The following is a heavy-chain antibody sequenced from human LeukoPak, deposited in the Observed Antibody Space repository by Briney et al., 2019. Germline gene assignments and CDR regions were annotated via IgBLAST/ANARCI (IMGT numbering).Heavy chain of an antibody. CDR3: ARDSGIAVAGTLYYYYGMDV. CDR1: GGSFSGYY. J-gene: IGHJ6*02. V-gene: IGHV4-34*01. D-gene: IGHD6-19*01. CDR2: IYHSGST. Sequence: PSETLSLTCAVYGGSFSGYYWSWIRQPPGKGLEWIGEIYHSGSTNYNPSLKSRVTISVDKSKNQFSLKLSSVTAADTAVYYCARDSGIAVAGTLYYYYGMDVWGQGTTVTVSS.